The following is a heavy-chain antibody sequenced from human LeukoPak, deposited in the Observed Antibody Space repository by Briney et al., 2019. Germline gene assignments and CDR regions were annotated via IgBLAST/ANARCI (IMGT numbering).Heavy chain of an antibody. CDR1: GGTFSNFA. D-gene: IGHD3-10*01. V-gene: IGHV1-69*04. CDR2: IIPIVDVT. J-gene: IGHJ4*02. CDR3: AREMGDREFYFDY. Sequence: SVKVSCKASGGTFSNFAFSWVRQAPGQGLQWVGRIIPIVDVTSYAQNFKGRVTITADESTTTAYMELSSLRSEDTAVYYCAREMGDREFYFDYXGQGTLVTVS.